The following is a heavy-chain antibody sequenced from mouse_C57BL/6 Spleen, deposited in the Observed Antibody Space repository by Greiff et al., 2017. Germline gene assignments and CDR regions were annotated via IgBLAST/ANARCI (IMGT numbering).Heavy chain of an antibody. V-gene: IGHV7-3*01. CDR2: IRNKANGYTT. Sequence: EVMLVESGGGLVQPGGSLSLSCAASGFTFTDYYMSWVRQPPGKALEWLGFIRNKANGYTTEYSASVKGRFTISRDNSQSILYLQMNALRAEDSATYYCARSYYSDCVGYAMDYWGQGTSVTVSS. J-gene: IGHJ4*01. CDR1: GFTFTDYY. CDR3: ARSYYSDCVGYAMDY. D-gene: IGHD2-12*01.